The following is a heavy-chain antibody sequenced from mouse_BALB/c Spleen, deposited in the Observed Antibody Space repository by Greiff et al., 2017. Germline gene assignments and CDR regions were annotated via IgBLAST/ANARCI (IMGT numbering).Heavy chain of an antibody. Sequence: QLQQSGAELMKPGASVKISCKATGYTFSSYWIEWVKQRPGHGLEWIGEILPGSGSTNYNEKFKGKATFTADTSSNTAYMQLSSLTSEDSAVYYCARYEVVRNYFDYWGQGTTLTVSS. D-gene: IGHD1-1*01. CDR3: ARYEVVRNYFDY. CDR1: GYTFSSYW. CDR2: ILPGSGST. V-gene: IGHV1-9*01. J-gene: IGHJ2*01.